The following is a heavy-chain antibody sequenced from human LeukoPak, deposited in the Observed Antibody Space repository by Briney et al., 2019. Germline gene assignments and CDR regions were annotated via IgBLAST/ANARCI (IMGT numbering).Heavy chain of an antibody. V-gene: IGHV3-33*01. CDR1: GFTFSSYG. D-gene: IGHD2-2*01. J-gene: IGHJ6*03. CDR3: ARDSNIKYQLPYYYYYYMDV. Sequence: PGGSLRLSCAASGFTFSSYGMHWVRQAPGKGLEWVAVIWYDGSNKYCADSVKGRFTISRDNSKNTLYLQMNSLRAEDTAVYYCARDSNIKYQLPYYYYYYMDVWGKGTTVTVSS. CDR2: IWYDGSNK.